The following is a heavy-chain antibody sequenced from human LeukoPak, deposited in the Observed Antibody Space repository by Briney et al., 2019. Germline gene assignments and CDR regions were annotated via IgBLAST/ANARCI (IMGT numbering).Heavy chain of an antibody. V-gene: IGHV4-39*01. J-gene: IGHJ6*03. Sequence: PSETLSLTCTVSGGSISSSSSYWGWIRQPPGTGLEWIGSIYYSGSAYYNPSLKSRVTMSVDTSKNQFSLKLSSVTAADTAVYYCARPHGSGYYYYFMDVWGKGATVTVSS. CDR1: GGSISSSSSY. CDR2: IYYSGSA. CDR3: ARPHGSGYYYYFMDV. D-gene: IGHD3-10*01.